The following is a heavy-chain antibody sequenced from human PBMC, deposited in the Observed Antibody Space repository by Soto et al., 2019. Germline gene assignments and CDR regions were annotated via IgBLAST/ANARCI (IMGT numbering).Heavy chain of an antibody. V-gene: IGHV3-11*06. CDR3: ARDMNSGTYHDY. CDR1: GFTFSDYY. D-gene: IGHD1-26*01. Sequence: XGSLRLSCAASGFTFSDYYMSWIRQAPGKGLDWLSYITTSSSYTNYADSVKGRFTTSRDNAKNSLYLQMNGLRAEDTAVYYCARDMNSGTYHDYWGRGTLVTVSS. J-gene: IGHJ4*02. CDR2: ITTSSSYT.